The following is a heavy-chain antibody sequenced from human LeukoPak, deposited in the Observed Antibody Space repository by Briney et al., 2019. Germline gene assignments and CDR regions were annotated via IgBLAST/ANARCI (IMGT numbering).Heavy chain of an antibody. CDR2: IGVAANT. CDR3: ARDGFFGGLRQGTDDAFDI. CDR1: GFTFSSYD. J-gene: IGHJ3*02. V-gene: IGHV3-13*01. Sequence: GGSLRLSCAASGFTFSSYDMHWVRQATGKGLEWVSAIGVAANTFYSGSVKGRFTISRENAKNSLYLLMSSLRAEDTAVYYCARDGFFGGLRQGTDDAFDIWGQGTMVTVSS. D-gene: IGHD3-16*01.